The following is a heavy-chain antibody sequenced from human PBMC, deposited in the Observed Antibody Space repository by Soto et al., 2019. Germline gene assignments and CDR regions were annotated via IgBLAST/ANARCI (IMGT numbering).Heavy chain of an antibody. CDR1: GYTFSSYY. D-gene: IGHD4-17*01. CDR3: ARADTVTALLDY. CDR2: INPSGGST. Sequence: ASVKVSCKASGYTFSSYYMNWVRQAPGQGLERLGIINPSGGSTSYAQKFQGRVTMTRDTSTSTVYMELSSLRSEDTAVYYCARADTVTALLDYWGQGTLVTVSS. V-gene: IGHV1-46*03. J-gene: IGHJ4*02.